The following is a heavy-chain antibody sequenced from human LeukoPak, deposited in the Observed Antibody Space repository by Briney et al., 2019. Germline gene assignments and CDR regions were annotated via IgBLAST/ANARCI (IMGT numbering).Heavy chain of an antibody. CDR3: ARAMTWFDP. CDR1: GGSISTFY. CDR2: IFYSGST. V-gene: IGHV4-59*01. D-gene: IGHD3-22*01. Sequence: SETLSLTCTVSGGSISTFYWNWMRQPPGEGLEWIGYIFYSGSTNYNPSLKSRVTLSIDTPRNQFSLRLSSVTAADTAVYYCARAMTWFDPWGRGTLVTVSS. J-gene: IGHJ5*02.